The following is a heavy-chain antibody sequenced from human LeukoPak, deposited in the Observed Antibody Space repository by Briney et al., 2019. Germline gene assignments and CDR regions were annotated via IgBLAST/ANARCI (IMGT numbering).Heavy chain of an antibody. CDR3: ARSSGSYSWRDFDY. D-gene: IGHD1-26*01. V-gene: IGHV1-69*05. Sequence: ASVKVSCKASGGTFSSYAISWVRQAPGQGLEWMGGIIPIFGTANYAQKFQGRVTITTDESTSTAYMELSSLRSEDTAVYYCARSSGSYSWRDFDYWGQGTLVTVSS. J-gene: IGHJ4*02. CDR2: IIPIFGTA. CDR1: GGTFSSYA.